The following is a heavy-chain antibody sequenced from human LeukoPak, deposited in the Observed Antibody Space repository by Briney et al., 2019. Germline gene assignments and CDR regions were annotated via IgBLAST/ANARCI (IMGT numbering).Heavy chain of an antibody. CDR2: ISSSSSYI. CDR1: GFTFSSYT. J-gene: IGHJ4*02. CDR3: AKDPDCTSGVCYSFFDY. Sequence: PGGSLRLSCAASGFTFSSYTMNWVRQAPGKGLEWVSSISSSSSYIYYADSVKGRFTISRDNSKNTLYLQMNSLRAEDTAVYYCAKDPDCTSGVCYSFFDYWGQGTLVTVSS. V-gene: IGHV3-21*04. D-gene: IGHD2-8*01.